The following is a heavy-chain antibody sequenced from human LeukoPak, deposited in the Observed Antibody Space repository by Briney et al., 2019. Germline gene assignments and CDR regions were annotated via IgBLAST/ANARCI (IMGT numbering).Heavy chain of an antibody. D-gene: IGHD6-19*01. Sequence: SETLSLTCTVSGGSISSSSYYWGWIRQPPGKGLEWIGSIYYSGSTYYNPSLKSRVTISVDTSKNQFSLKLSSVTAADTAVYYCARDAGYSSGWYVFGYFDYWGQGTLVTVSS. CDR3: ARDAGYSSGWYVFGYFDY. CDR2: IYYSGST. CDR1: GGSISSSSYY. V-gene: IGHV4-39*07. J-gene: IGHJ4*02.